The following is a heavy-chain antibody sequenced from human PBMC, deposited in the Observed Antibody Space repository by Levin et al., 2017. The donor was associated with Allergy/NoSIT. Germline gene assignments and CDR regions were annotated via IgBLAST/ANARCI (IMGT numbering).Heavy chain of an antibody. Sequence: PGGSLRLSCAASGFSLTSSAMHWVRQAPGKGLEWVAVMSNDGFTKKHADSVEGRFTISEDPSKNTLFLHMNSLTVDDTAVYFCAKDGGFGFSDFDSWGQGTLVTVSS. CDR3: AKDGGFGFSDFDS. V-gene: IGHV3-30-3*02. J-gene: IGHJ4*02. CDR2: MSNDGFTK. CDR1: GFSLTSSA. D-gene: IGHD3-16*01.